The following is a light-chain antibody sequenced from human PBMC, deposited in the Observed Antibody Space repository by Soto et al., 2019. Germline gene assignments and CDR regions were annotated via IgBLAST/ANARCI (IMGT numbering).Light chain of an antibody. CDR3: QQYDNLPLPT. V-gene: IGKV1-33*01. CDR2: DAS. J-gene: IGKJ4*01. Sequence: DIQMTQSPSSLSASVGDRVTITCQASQDISNYLNWYQQKPGKAPKLLIYDASNLETGVPSRFSGSGSGTDFTFTISSLQPEDIATYYCQQYDNLPLPTCGGGTKVEIK. CDR1: QDISNY.